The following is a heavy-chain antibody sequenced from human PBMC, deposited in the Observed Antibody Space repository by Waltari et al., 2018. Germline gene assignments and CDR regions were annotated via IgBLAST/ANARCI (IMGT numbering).Heavy chain of an antibody. D-gene: IGHD6-19*01. CDR3: ARGYSSGLLGY. CDR2: IKQDGSEE. J-gene: IGHJ4*02. Sequence: VPLVESGGDLVQPGGSLRLSCAAFGFPFSDYWMSWVRQAPGKGLEWVANIKQDGSEEYYVDSVKGRFIISRDNSKNSLFLQMNSLRAEDMAVYYCARGYSSGLLGYWGPGSLVTVSS. V-gene: IGHV3-7*01. CDR1: GFPFSDYW.